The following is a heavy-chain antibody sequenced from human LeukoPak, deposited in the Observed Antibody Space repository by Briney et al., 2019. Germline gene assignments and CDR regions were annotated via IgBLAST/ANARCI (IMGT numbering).Heavy chain of an antibody. CDR2: MNPNSGNT. CDR3: ARDLSTSAARNDWFDP. CDR1: GYTFTSYD. V-gene: IGHV1-18*01. D-gene: IGHD6-6*01. Sequence: ASVKVSCKASGYTFTSYDINWVRQATGQGLEWMGWMNPNSGNTNYAQKLQGRVTMTTDTSTSTAYMELRSLRSDDTAVYYCARDLSTSAARNDWFDPWGRGTLVTVSS. J-gene: IGHJ5*02.